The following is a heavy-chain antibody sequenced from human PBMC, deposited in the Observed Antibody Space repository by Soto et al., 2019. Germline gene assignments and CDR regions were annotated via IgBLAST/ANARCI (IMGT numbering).Heavy chain of an antibody. CDR3: AAVYEYSGSYRSLDY. V-gene: IGHV1-58*01. CDR2: IVVGSGNT. CDR1: GVTFTSSA. D-gene: IGHD1-26*01. Sequence: GASVKVSCKASGVTFTSSAVQWVRQARGQRLEWIGWIVVGSGNTNYAQKFQERVTITRDMSTSTAYMELSSLRSEDTAVYYCAAVYEYSGSYRSLDYWGQGTLVTVSS. J-gene: IGHJ4*02.